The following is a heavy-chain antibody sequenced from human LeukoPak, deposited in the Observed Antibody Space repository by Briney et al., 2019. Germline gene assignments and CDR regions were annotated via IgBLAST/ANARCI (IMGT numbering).Heavy chain of an antibody. CDR1: GGTFNSYA. D-gene: IGHD6-13*01. V-gene: IGHV1-69*05. J-gene: IGHJ5*02. CDR3: ARGPDIAAAGTARYNWFDP. Sequence: GASVKVSCKASGGTFNSYAISWVRQAPGQGLEWMGGIIPIFGTANYAQKFQGRVTITTDESTSTAYMELSSLRSEDTAVYYCARGPDIAAAGTARYNWFDPWGQGTLGTVSA. CDR2: IIPIFGTA.